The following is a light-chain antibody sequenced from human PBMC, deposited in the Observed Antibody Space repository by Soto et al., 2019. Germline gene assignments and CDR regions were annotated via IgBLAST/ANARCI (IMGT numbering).Light chain of an antibody. CDR2: DTS. CDR1: QNIPSIY. CDR3: QQYDTSLT. Sequence: ENVLTQSPASLSLSPGERATLFCGASQNIPSIYLAWYQVKPGLAPMLLIYDTSMRATGIPDRFTGSGSGTDFTLTITRLDPEDSAVYYCQQYDTSLTFGGGTKVEIK. V-gene: IGKV3D-20*01. J-gene: IGKJ4*01.